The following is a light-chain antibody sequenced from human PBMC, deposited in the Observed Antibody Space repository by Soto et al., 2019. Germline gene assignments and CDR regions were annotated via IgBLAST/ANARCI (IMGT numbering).Light chain of an antibody. CDR1: QSVSSY. CDR2: DAS. CDR3: QQRSNWIT. J-gene: IGKJ5*01. Sequence: EIVLTQSPATLSLSPGERATLSCRASQSVSSYLAWYQQKPGQAPRLLIYDASNRATGIPARFSGSGSGTDFALTISRLEPEDFAVYYGQQRSNWITFGQGTLLEIK. V-gene: IGKV3-11*01.